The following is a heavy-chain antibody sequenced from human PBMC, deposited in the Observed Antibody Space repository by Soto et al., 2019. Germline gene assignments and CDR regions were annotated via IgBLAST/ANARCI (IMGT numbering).Heavy chain of an antibody. V-gene: IGHV4-39*01. CDR2: INFRGNT. CDR3: ARYRPEFSLDY. J-gene: IGHJ4*02. D-gene: IGHD3-10*01. CDR1: GGSIAGTSYY. Sequence: QLRLQESGPGLVKPSETLSLTCTVSGGSIAGTSYYWGWIRQPPGKGLEWIASINFRGNTYYSPSLKSRVTMSGDTSRNQFSLEVTSVTAADTAVFYCARYRPEFSLDYWGQGFLVTVSS.